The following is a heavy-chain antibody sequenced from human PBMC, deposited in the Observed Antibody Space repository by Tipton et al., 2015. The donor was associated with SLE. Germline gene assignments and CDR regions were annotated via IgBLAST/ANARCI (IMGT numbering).Heavy chain of an antibody. CDR2: IYASGAI. Sequence: SLRLSCAASGFTFSTYAMSWVRQAPGRGLEWVSIIYASGAIYYTDSVKGRFIISRDNSKNTLYLRLNSLRTDDTAVYYCAREVPRSGWSLDSWGQGTLVTVSS. V-gene: IGHV3-23*03. J-gene: IGHJ4*02. CDR3: AREVPRSGWSLDS. CDR1: GFTFSTYA. D-gene: IGHD6-19*01.